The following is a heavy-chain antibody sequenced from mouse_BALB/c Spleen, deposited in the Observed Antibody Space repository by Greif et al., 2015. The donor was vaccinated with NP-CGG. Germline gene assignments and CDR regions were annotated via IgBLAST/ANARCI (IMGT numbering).Heavy chain of an antibody. V-gene: IGHV5-12-2*01. Sequence: DVKLVESGGGLVQPGGSLKLSCAASGFTFSSYTMSWVRQTPEKRLEWVAYISNGGGSTYYPDTVKGRFTISRDNAKNTLYLQMSSLKSEDTAMYYCARHGGLRRDAMDYWGQGTSVTVSS. D-gene: IGHD2-4*01. CDR2: ISNGGGST. CDR3: ARHGGLRRDAMDY. J-gene: IGHJ4*01. CDR1: GFTFSSYT.